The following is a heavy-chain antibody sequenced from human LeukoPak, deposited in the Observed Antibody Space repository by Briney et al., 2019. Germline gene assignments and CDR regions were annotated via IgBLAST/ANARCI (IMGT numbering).Heavy chain of an antibody. CDR1: GFTFDDYP. V-gene: IGHV3-9*01. J-gene: IGHJ6*02. D-gene: IGHD6-19*01. CDR2: ISWNSGSI. Sequence: GGSLRLSCAASGFTFDDYPMHWVRQGPGKGLECVSGISWNSGSIDYADSVKGRFTISRDNAKKSLYLQMNSLRAEDTAVYYCARDGSGGWSLGGDYYGMDVWGQGTTVTVSS. CDR3: ARDGSGGWSLGGDYYGMDV.